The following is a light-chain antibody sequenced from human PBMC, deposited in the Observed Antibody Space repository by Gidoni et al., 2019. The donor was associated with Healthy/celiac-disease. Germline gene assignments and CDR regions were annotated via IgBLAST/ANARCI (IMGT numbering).Light chain of an antibody. CDR1: QSISSW. CDR3: QQYYSYSSS. J-gene: IGKJ2*03. V-gene: IGKV1-5*03. CDR2: KAS. Sequence: DIQMTQSPSTLSASVGDRVTITCRASQSISSWLAWYQQKPGKAPKLLIYKASSLESGVPSRFSGSGSGTEFTLKISSLQPDDFATYYCQQYYSYSSSFGQGTKLDI.